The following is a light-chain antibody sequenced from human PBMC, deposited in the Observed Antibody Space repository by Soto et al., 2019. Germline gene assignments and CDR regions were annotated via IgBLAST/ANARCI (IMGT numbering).Light chain of an antibody. CDR1: ENANGH. Sequence: IQMTQSPNTRSASVGDRVSITCRASENANGHLAWYQQKPGKAPNLLIYEASILESGVPSRFSGSGYGTEVTITITGLLPEDFVTYYCQQYNDFPSFGQGTKV. V-gene: IGKV1-5*03. J-gene: IGKJ1*01. CDR3: QQYNDFPS. CDR2: EAS.